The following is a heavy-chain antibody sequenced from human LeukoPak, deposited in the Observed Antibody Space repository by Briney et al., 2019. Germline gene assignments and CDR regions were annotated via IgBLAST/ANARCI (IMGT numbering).Heavy chain of an antibody. CDR1: GLTFSSYS. Sequence: PGGSLRLSCAASGLTFSSYSINWVHQAPGKGLEWISYIHSSSTIYYADSVKGRFTVSRDNAKSSLYLQMNSLRDEDTAVYYCVRGLSGYCTSTSCYGGYYFDYWGQGTLVTVSS. CDR3: VRGLSGYCTSTSCYGGYYFDY. D-gene: IGHD2-2*01. J-gene: IGHJ4*02. CDR2: IHSSSTI. V-gene: IGHV3-48*02.